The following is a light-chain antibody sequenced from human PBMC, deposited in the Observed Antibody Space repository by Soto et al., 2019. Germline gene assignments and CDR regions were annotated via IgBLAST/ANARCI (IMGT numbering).Light chain of an antibody. V-gene: IGKV1-5*01. CDR3: QQYNIYWT. CDR1: QSVRSW. CDR2: DAS. J-gene: IGKJ1*01. Sequence: DIQMTQSPSTLSASVGDRVTITCRASQSVRSWLAWYQQKPGKAPKFLIYDASSLESGVPSRFSGSGSGTEFTLTISSLQPDDFATYYCQQYNIYWTFGRGTKVDIK.